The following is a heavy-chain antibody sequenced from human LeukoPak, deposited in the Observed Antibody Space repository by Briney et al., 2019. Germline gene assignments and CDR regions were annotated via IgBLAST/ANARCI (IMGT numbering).Heavy chain of an antibody. Sequence: SETLSLTCAVYGGSFSGYYWSWIRQPPGKGLEWIGEINHSGSTNYNPSLKSRVTISVDTSKNQFSLKLSSVTAADTAVYYYASRYCSSTSCYHSGHAFDIWGQGTMVTVSS. CDR3: ASRYCSSTSCYHSGHAFDI. D-gene: IGHD2-2*01. CDR1: GGSFSGYY. CDR2: INHSGST. V-gene: IGHV4-34*01. J-gene: IGHJ3*02.